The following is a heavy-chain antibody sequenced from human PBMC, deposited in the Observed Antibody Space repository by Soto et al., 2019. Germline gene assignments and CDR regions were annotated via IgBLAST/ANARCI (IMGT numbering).Heavy chain of an antibody. CDR3: ARAYPDYDILTGYSHYYNWFDP. V-gene: IGHV1-3*01. CDR1: GYTFTSYA. Sequence: ASAQVSCKAAGYTFTSYAMHWVRQDPGQRLEWMGWINAGNGNTKYSQKFQGRVTITRDTSASTAYMELSSLRSEDTAVYYCARAYPDYDILTGYSHYYNWFDPWGQGTLVTVSS. CDR2: INAGNGNT. D-gene: IGHD3-9*01. J-gene: IGHJ5*02.